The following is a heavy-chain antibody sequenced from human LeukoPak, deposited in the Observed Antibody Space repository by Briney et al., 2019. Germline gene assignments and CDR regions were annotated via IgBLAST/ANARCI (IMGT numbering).Heavy chain of an antibody. CDR3: AKEPRYCSSTSCYYYYYYGMDA. D-gene: IGHD2-2*01. Sequence: PGGSLRLSCAASGFTFSSYGMHWVRQAPGKGLEWVAVISYDGSNKYYADSVKGRFTISRDNSKNTLYLQMNSLRAEDTAVYYCAKEPRYCSSTSCYYYYYYGMDAWGQGTTVTVSS. CDR1: GFTFSSYG. V-gene: IGHV3-30*18. CDR2: ISYDGSNK. J-gene: IGHJ6*02.